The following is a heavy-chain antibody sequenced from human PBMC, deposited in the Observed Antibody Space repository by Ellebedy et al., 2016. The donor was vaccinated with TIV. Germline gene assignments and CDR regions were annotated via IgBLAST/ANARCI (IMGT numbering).Heavy chain of an antibody. Sequence: PGGSLRLSCAGSGFTFSSYWMSWVRQAPGKGLEWVANINKDGSEKYYVDSVKGRFTISRDNAKKSPYLQMNSLRAEDTAVYYCVRYVAAFDIWGQGTMVTVSS. V-gene: IGHV3-7*03. CDR2: INKDGSEK. CDR1: GFTFSSYW. J-gene: IGHJ3*02. CDR3: VRYVAAFDI. D-gene: IGHD3-16*01.